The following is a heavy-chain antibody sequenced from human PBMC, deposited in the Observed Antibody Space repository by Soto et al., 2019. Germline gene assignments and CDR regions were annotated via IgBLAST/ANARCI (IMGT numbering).Heavy chain of an antibody. CDR1: GFTFSDHY. V-gene: IGHV3-72*01. CDR3: ATPRDSDSYSAFGV. D-gene: IGHD1-26*01. J-gene: IGHJ3*01. CDR2: IGNKADSYST. Sequence: EVQLVESGGGLVQPGGSLRLCCAVSGFTFSDHYMDWVRQAPGKGLEWIGRIGNKADSYSTEYAASVKGRIIVSRDDSKNPVYLQMNSLKIEDTAVYYCATPRDSDSYSAFGVWGQGTMVTVSS.